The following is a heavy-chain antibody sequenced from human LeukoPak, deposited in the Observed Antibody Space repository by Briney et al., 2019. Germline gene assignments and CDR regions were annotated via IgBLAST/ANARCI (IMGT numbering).Heavy chain of an antibody. CDR1: GFTFSSYS. V-gene: IGHV3-48*01. CDR3: ARDSQIGDYGDYQRWFDP. CDR2: ISSSSSTI. J-gene: IGHJ5*02. D-gene: IGHD4-17*01. Sequence: PGGSLRLSCAASGFTFSSYSMNWVRQAPGKGLEWVSYISSSSSTIYYADSVKGRLTISRDNAKNSLYLQMNSLRAEDTAVYYCARDSQIGDYGDYQRWFDPWGQGTLVTVSS.